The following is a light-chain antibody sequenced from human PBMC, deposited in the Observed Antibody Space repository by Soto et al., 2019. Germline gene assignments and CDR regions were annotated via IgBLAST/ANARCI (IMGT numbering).Light chain of an antibody. CDR3: QQLNAYPPALS. Sequence: AIHLTQSPSSLSASVGDRVAITCRASQVISTAVAWFQEKPGKAPKLLIYDASILESGVPSRFSGSGSGTDFTLTINSLQPEDSATYYCQQLNAYPPALSFGGGTKVDIK. J-gene: IGKJ4*01. CDR2: DAS. CDR1: QVISTA. V-gene: IGKV1-13*02.